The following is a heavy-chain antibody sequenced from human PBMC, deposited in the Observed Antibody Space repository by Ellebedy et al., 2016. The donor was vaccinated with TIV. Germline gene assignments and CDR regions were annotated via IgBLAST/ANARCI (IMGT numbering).Heavy chain of an antibody. CDR3: AKDRAPGTYYLQY. V-gene: IGHV3-23*01. D-gene: IGHD1-14*01. CDR2: ISGSGVST. Sequence: GESLKISCAASGFTFSSYAMSWVRQAPGKGLEWVSSISGSGVSTYHADSVKGRFTISRDNSGNTLYLQMNILGAEDTALYYCAKDRAPGTYYLQYWGQGTLVTVSS. CDR1: GFTFSSYA. J-gene: IGHJ1*01.